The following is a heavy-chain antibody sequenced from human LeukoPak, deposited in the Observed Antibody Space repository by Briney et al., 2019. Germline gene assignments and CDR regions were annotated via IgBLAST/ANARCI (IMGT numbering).Heavy chain of an antibody. CDR2: LNRDGSER. Sequence: GGSLRLSCGASGFTFTSHWMSWVRQVPGKGLEWVANLNRDGSERQYVDSVKGRFTISRDNAKNSLYLQMNSLRAEDTAVYYCARLYGAVTIFDYWGQGTLVTVSS. CDR1: GFTFTSHW. D-gene: IGHD4-17*01. CDR3: ARLYGAVTIFDY. J-gene: IGHJ4*02. V-gene: IGHV3-7*01.